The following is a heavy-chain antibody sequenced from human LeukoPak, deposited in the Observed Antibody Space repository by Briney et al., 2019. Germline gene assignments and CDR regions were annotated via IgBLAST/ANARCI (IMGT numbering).Heavy chain of an antibody. J-gene: IGHJ5*02. D-gene: IGHD5-12*01. V-gene: IGHV4-31*03. CDR2: IYYGGST. CDR1: GGSISSGGYY. Sequence: KSSETLSLTCTVSGGSISSGGYYWSWIRQHPGKGLEWIGYIYYGGSTYYNPSLKSRVTISVDTSKNQFSLKLSSVTAADTAVYYCARVDIVATTWFDPWGQGTLVTVSS. CDR3: ARVDIVATTWFDP.